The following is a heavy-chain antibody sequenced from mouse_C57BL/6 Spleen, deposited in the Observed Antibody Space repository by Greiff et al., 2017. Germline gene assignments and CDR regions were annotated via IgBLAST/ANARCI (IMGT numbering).Heavy chain of an antibody. CDR3: AREPYYFDY. CDR2: IDPSDSYT. CDR1: GYTFTSYW. Sequence: QVQLQQPGAELVRPGTSVKLSCKASGYTFTSYWMHWVKQRPGQGLEWIGVIDPSDSYTNYNQKFKGKATLTVDTSSSTAYMQLSSLTSEDSAVYYCAREPYYFDYWGQGTTLTVSS. V-gene: IGHV1-59*01. J-gene: IGHJ2*01.